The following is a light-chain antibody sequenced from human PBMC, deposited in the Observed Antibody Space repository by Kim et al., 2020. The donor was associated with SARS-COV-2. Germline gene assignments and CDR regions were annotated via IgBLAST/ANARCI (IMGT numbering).Light chain of an antibody. CDR1: NIGSKN. V-gene: IGLV3-9*01. CDR3: QVWDSSTYV. J-gene: IGLJ1*01. Sequence: VAMGQTARITCGGNNIGSKNVLGYQQKPGQAPVLVIYRDSNRPSGIPERFSGSNSGNTATLTISRALAGDGADYYCQVWDSSTYVFGTGTKVTVL. CDR2: RDS.